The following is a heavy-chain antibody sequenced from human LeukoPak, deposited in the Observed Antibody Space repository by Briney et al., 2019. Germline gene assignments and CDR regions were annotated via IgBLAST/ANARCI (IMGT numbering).Heavy chain of an antibody. CDR1: GFSISGFW. CDR2: ISSAGTTI. Sequence: GGTLTLSCGASGFSISGFWMHWLRQFPGEGLVWVARISSAGTTINYADVVKGRFTISRNNVRNTHLQQMNHLGLENTAVYCCIREVQVRASASLGLWGRGTLVTVS. V-gene: IGHV3-74*01. J-gene: IGHJ4*01. D-gene: IGHD1-1*01. CDR3: IREVQVRASASLGL.